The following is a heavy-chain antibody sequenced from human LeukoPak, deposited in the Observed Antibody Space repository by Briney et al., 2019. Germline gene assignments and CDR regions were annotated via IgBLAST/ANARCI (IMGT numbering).Heavy chain of an antibody. CDR2: INSDGSST. J-gene: IGHJ6*02. V-gene: IGHV3-74*01. Sequence: PGGSLRLSCAASGFTFSNYWMHWVRQAPGKGLVWVSRINSDGSSTTYADSVKGRFTISRDNAKNTLYLQMNSLRAEDTAVYYCARDYGRSRDYGMDVWGQGTTATVSS. CDR3: ARDYGRSRDYGMDV. D-gene: IGHD3-10*01. CDR1: GFTFSNYW.